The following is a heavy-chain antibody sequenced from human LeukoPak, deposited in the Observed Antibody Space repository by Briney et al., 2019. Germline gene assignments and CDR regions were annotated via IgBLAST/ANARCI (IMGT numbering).Heavy chain of an antibody. J-gene: IGHJ4*02. D-gene: IGHD1-26*01. CDR2: IYYSGST. CDR3: ARVFPQWELLPFFDY. V-gene: IGHV4-31*03. Sequence: PSETLSPTCTVAGASISSGGYYWSWIRQHPGKGLEWSGYIYYSGSTYYNPSLKSRVTISVDTSKNQFSLKLSSVTAADTAVYYCARVFPQWELLPFFDYWGQGTLVTVSS. CDR1: GASISSGGYY.